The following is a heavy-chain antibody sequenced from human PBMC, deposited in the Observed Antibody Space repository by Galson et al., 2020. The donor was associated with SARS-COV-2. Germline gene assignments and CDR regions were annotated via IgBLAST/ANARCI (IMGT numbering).Heavy chain of an antibody. V-gene: IGHV3-11*01. J-gene: IGHJ6*02. D-gene: IGHD2-21*02. Sequence: NSGGSLRLSCAASGFTFSDYYMSWIRQAPGKGLEWVSYISSSGSTIYYADSVKGRFTISRDNAKNSLYLQMNSLRAEDTAVYYCARDFYRVVVTAVHMDVWGQGTTVTVSS. CDR1: GFTFSDYY. CDR3: ARDFYRVVVTAVHMDV. CDR2: ISSSGSTI.